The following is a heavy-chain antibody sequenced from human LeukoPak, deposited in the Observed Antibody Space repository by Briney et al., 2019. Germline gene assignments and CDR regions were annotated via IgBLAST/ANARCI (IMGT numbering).Heavy chain of an antibody. Sequence: GGSLRLSCAASGFTFDDYAMHWVRQAPGNGLEWVSGISWNSGSIGYADSVKGRFTISRDNAKNSLYLQMNSLRAEDTALYYCVKDIDGLELPFGFDYWGQGTLVTVSS. CDR1: GFTFDDYA. V-gene: IGHV3-9*01. CDR2: ISWNSGSI. D-gene: IGHD1-7*01. CDR3: VKDIDGLELPFGFDY. J-gene: IGHJ4*02.